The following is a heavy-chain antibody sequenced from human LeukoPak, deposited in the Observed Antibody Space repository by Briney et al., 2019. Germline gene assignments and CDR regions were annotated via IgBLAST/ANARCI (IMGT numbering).Heavy chain of an antibody. J-gene: IGHJ6*02. CDR1: GFTFDDYA. CDR2: ISWNSGSI. V-gene: IGHV3-9*01. CDR3: AKDRTYGGGRDIVVVGGMDV. Sequence: GGSLRLSCAASGFTFDDYAMHWVRQAPGKGLEWVSGISWNSGSIGYADSVKGRFTISRDNAKNSLYLQMNSLRAEDTALYYCAKDRTYGGGRDIVVVGGMDVWGQGTTVTVSS. D-gene: IGHD2-2*01.